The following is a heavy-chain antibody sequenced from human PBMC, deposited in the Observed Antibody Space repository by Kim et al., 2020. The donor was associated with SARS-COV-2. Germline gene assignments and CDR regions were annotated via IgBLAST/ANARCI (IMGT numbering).Heavy chain of an antibody. V-gene: IGHV1-46*01. CDR3: ARGGVSSSSGYYNYALDV. D-gene: IGHD6-6*01. CDR1: GYTLTYHY. J-gene: IGHJ6*01. CDR2: INPNGGST. Sequence: ASLKVSCKASGYTLTYHYIHWVRQAPGQGLEWMGIINPNGGSTSYAQKFNGRVTMTRDTSTSTVYMELSSLTSEDTAVFYCARGGVSSSSGYYNYALDVW.